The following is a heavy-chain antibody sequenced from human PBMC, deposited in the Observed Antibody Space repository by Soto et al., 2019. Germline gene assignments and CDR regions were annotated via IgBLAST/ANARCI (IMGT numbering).Heavy chain of an antibody. Sequence: QVQLVQSGAEVKEPGSSVKVSCKATGDLFNNYAFNWVRQAPGQGLEWMGRISPLFSTTNYAQKFQGRVTIGADELTTIVYLEVSNLESDDTAMYYCEASASVAAAGNFKFWGQGTLVTVSP. V-gene: IGHV1-69*01. CDR3: EASASVAAAGNFKF. J-gene: IGHJ4*02. D-gene: IGHD6-13*01. CDR2: ISPLFSTT. CDR1: GDLFNNYA.